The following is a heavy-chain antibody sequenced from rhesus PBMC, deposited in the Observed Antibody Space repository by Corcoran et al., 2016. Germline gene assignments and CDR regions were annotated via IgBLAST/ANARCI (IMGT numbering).Heavy chain of an antibody. J-gene: IGHJ6*01. CDR2: ISRDSNYI. D-gene: IGHD6-31*01. Sequence: EVHLVESGGGLVQPGGSLRLSCAASGFTFSSYGMSWVRQAPGQGLEWVSSISRDSNYINYADTVKGRFTISRDNAKNSLSLQMNSLRAEDTAVYYCTRDKSAAGTNGLDSWGQGVVVTVSS. CDR3: TRDKSAAGTNGLDS. V-gene: IGHV3S16*01. CDR1: GFTFSSYG.